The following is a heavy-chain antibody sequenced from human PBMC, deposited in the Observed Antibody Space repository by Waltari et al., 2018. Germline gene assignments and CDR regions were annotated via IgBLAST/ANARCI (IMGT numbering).Heavy chain of an antibody. D-gene: IGHD1-26*01. V-gene: IGHV3-7*01. Sequence: EVQLVESGGGLVQPGGSLRLSCAASGFTFSTYWMSWVRQAPGKGLEWVANIKQDGSERDYVDSVKGRFTISRDNAQNSLYLQVGSLRAEDTAVYYCARGNGYSLRWPLYYFDHWGQGILVTVPS. CDR1: GFTFSTYW. CDR3: ARGNGYSLRWPLYYFDH. J-gene: IGHJ4*02. CDR2: IKQDGSER.